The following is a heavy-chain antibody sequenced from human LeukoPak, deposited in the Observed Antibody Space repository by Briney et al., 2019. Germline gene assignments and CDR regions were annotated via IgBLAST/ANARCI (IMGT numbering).Heavy chain of an antibody. J-gene: IGHJ4*02. CDR3: ARDQGSGTQEVFDY. Sequence: GASVKVSCKASGYNLMTYGISWVRQAPGQGLEWMGWINPNSGGTNYAQKFQGRVTMTRDTSISTAYMELSRLRSDDAAVYYCARDQGSGTQEVFDYWGQGTLVTVSS. D-gene: IGHD3-10*01. CDR1: GYNLMTYG. V-gene: IGHV1-2*02. CDR2: INPNSGGT.